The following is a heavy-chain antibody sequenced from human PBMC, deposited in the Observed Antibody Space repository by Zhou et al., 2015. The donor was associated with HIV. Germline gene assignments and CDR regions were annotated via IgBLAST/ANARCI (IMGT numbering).Heavy chain of an antibody. CDR2: IIPILGIA. J-gene: IGHJ6*02. Sequence: QVQLVQSGAEVKKPGSSVKVSCKASGGTFSSYAISWVRQAPGQGLEWMGRIIPILGIANYAQKFQGRVTITADKSTSTAYMELSSLRSEDTAVYYCARAGVVVPAARGGDYYYYGMDVWGQGTTVTVSS. V-gene: IGHV1-69*09. CDR1: GGTFSSYA. CDR3: ARAGVVVPAARGGDYYYYGMDV. D-gene: IGHD2-2*01.